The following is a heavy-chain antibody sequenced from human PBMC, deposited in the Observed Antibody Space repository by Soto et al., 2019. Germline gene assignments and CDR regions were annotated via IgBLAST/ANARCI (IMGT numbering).Heavy chain of an antibody. V-gene: IGHV4-34*01. D-gene: IGHD3-3*01. J-gene: IGHJ4*02. Sequence: SETMSLTCALYGGSFDGYYWSWIRQSPGKGLEWIGEIHHSGSTKYKPSLKSRASLSVDTSTKQFSLKITSMTAADRGVYYCARGVDSWSGYLFWGQGTPVTVSS. CDR3: ARGVDSWSGYLF. CDR2: IHHSGST. CDR1: GGSFDGYY.